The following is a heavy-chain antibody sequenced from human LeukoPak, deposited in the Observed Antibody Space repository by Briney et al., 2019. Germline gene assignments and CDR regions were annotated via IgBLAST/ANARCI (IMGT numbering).Heavy chain of an antibody. CDR3: ASSIAAAGTNFDY. Sequence: SETLSLTCTVSGGSISSYYWSWIRQPPGKGLEWIGYIYYSGSTNYNPSLKSRVTISVDTSKNQFSLKLSSVTAADTAVYYCASSIAAAGTNFDYWGQGTLVTVSS. J-gene: IGHJ4*02. D-gene: IGHD6-13*01. CDR1: GGSISSYY. V-gene: IGHV4-59*08. CDR2: IYYSGST.